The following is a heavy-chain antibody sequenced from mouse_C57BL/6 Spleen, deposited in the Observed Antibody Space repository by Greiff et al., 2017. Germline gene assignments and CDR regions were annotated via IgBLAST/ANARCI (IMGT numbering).Heavy chain of an antibody. Sequence: QVQLQQPGAELVKPGASVKLSCKASGYTFTSYWMQWVQQRPGQGLEWIGEIDPSDSYTNYNQTFKGKATLTVDTSSSTAYMQLSSLTYEDAAVYYYARPNYYDYDVAWLAYWGQGTLVTVSA. CDR1: GYTFTSYW. D-gene: IGHD2-4*01. CDR3: ARPNYYDYDVAWLAY. V-gene: IGHV1-50*01. J-gene: IGHJ3*01. CDR2: IDPSDSYT.